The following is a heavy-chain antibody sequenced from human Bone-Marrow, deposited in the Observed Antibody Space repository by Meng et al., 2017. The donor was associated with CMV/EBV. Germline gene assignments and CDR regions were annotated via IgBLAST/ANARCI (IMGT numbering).Heavy chain of an antibody. J-gene: IGHJ6*02. Sequence: GESLKISCAASGFTFSSYAMHWVRQAPGKGLEWVAVVSYDGSNKYYADSVKGRFTISRDNSKNTLYLQMNSLRAEDTAVYYCARGPKGAYYDFWSGVGGYYYYGMDVWGQGTTVTVSS. CDR2: VSYDGSNK. CDR3: ARGPKGAYYDFWSGVGGYYYYGMDV. CDR1: GFTFSSYA. V-gene: IGHV3-30-3*01. D-gene: IGHD3-3*01.